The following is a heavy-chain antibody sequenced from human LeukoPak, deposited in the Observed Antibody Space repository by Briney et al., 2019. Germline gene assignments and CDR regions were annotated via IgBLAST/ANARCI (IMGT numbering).Heavy chain of an antibody. D-gene: IGHD3-3*01. CDR3: ARYYGDAFDI. V-gene: IGHV6-1*01. Sequence: SQTLSLTCAISGDSVSSNSAAWNWIRQSPSRGLEWLGRTYYRSNWYSDYAISMKGRITINPDTSKNQFSLQLNSVTPEDTAVYYCARYYGDAFDIWSQGTMVTVSS. CDR2: TYYRSNWYS. CDR1: GDSVSSNSAA. J-gene: IGHJ3*02.